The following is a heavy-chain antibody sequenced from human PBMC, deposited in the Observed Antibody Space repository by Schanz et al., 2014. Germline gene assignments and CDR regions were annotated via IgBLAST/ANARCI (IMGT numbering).Heavy chain of an antibody. V-gene: IGHV3-48*01. CDR2: ISSSSGTI. CDR1: GFTFSNYG. J-gene: IGHJ5*02. D-gene: IGHD5-12*01. CDR3: ARGPLGTSP. Sequence: VQLVESGGDLVKPGGSLRLSCEASGFTFSNYGMNWVRQAPEKGLEWVSYISSSSGTIYYADSVKGRFTISRDNAKNLLYLQMNGLRAEDTAVYYCARGPLGTSPWGQGTLVTVSS.